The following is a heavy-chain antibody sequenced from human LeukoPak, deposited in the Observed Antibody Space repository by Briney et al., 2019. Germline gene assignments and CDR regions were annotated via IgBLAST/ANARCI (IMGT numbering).Heavy chain of an antibody. CDR3: VRHDGRGGNTMGALDS. V-gene: IGHV4-39*01. CDR1: GDSFTSSSHH. J-gene: IGHJ4*02. D-gene: IGHD3-3*01. CDR2: LYSGRTT. Sequence: SETLSLTCTVSGDSFTSSSHHWGWIRQSPGKGLEWIGRLYSGRTTYYNPTLNSRVTISLVTSKNQFSLQLNSVTAADTAIYYCVRHDGRGGNTMGALDSWGQGSLVTVSS.